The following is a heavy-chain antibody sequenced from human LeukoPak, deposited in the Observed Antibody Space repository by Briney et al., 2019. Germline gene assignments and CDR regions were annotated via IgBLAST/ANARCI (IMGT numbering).Heavy chain of an antibody. CDR3: ARGIPMIVVVTKGIGAFDI. V-gene: IGHV1-69*13. CDR1: GGTFSSYA. J-gene: IGHJ3*02. D-gene: IGHD3-22*01. CDR2: IIPIFGTA. Sequence: SVKVSCKASGGTFSSYAISWVRQAPGQGLEWMGGIIPIFGTANYAQKFQGRVTITADESTSTAYMELSSLRSEDTAVYYCARGIPMIVVVTKGIGAFDIWGQGTMVTVSS.